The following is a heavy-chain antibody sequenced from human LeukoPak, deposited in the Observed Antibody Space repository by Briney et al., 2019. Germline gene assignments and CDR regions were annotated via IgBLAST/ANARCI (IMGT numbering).Heavy chain of an antibody. J-gene: IGHJ4*02. V-gene: IGHV4-59*01. CDR1: GGSISNYY. D-gene: IGHD6-19*01. CDR2: IYYSGGT. CDR3: ARDSSSGWSYFDY. Sequence: PSETLSLTCTVSGGSISNYYWSWIRQPPGKGLEWIGYIYYSGGTNRNPSLKSRITISVDTSKNQFSLKLRSVTAADTAVYYCARDSSSGWSYFDYWGQGTLVTVSS.